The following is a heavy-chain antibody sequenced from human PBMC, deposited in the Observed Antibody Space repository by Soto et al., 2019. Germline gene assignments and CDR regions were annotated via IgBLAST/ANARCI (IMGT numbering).Heavy chain of an antibody. J-gene: IGHJ4*02. V-gene: IGHV3-30-3*01. D-gene: IGHD6-19*01. Sequence: GGSLRLSCAASGFTFSSYAMHWVRQAPGKGLEWVAVISYDGSNKYYADSVKGRFTISRDNSKNTLYLQMNSLRAEDTAVYYCATEGDSSGWYGGHWGQGTLVTSPQ. CDR3: ATEGDSSGWYGGH. CDR1: GFTFSSYA. CDR2: ISYDGSNK.